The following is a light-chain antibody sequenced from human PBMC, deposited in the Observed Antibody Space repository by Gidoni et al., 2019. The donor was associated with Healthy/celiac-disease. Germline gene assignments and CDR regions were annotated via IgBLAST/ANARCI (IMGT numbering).Light chain of an antibody. V-gene: IGLV3-25*03. CDR3: QSADSSGTVWV. Sequence: SYELTQPPSVPVSPGQTARITCSGDALPKQYAYWYQQKPGQAPVLVIYKDSERPSVIPERFSGSSSGTTVTLTISGVQAEDEADYYCQSADSSGTVWVFGGGTKLTVL. CDR2: KDS. J-gene: IGLJ3*02. CDR1: ALPKQY.